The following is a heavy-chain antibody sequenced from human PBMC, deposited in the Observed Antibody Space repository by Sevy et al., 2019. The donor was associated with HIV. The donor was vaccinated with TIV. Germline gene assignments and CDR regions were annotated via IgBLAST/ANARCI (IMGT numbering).Heavy chain of an antibody. Sequence: SETLSLTCTVSGGSISSYYWSWIRQPPGKGLEWSGYIYYSGSTNYNPSLKSRVTISVDTSKNQFSLKLSSVTAADTAVYYCARVDRRYYYGSVSHPGRLRLAFDPWGQGTLVTVSS. CDR2: IYYSGST. CDR1: GGSISSYY. CDR3: ARVDRRYYYGSVSHPGRLRLAFDP. V-gene: IGHV4-59*13. J-gene: IGHJ5*02. D-gene: IGHD3-10*01.